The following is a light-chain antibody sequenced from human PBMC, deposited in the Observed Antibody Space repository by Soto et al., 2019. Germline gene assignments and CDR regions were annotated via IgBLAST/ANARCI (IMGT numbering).Light chain of an antibody. CDR3: QQYNNWPPYT. Sequence: EIVMTQSPATLSVSPGERATLSCSASQSVSSYLGWYQQKPGQAPRLLIYDASNRATGIPARFSGSGSGTEFTLTISSLQSEDFAVYYCQQYNNWPPYTFGQGTRLEIK. J-gene: IGKJ5*01. V-gene: IGKV3D-15*01. CDR2: DAS. CDR1: QSVSSY.